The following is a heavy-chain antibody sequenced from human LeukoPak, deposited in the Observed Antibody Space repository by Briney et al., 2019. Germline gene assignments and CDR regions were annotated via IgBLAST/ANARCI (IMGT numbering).Heavy chain of an antibody. CDR2: IYFSGST. CDR1: GGSISTSNYY. D-gene: IGHD3-3*01. V-gene: IGHV4-39*07. CDR3: ARGVSDFWSGFKGYFDY. J-gene: IGHJ4*02. Sequence: SETLSLTCTVSGGSISTSNYYWAWIRQPPGKGLEWIGSIYFSGSTYYNPSLESRVTISVDTSKNQFSLNLSSVTAADTAVFYCARGVSDFWSGFKGYFDYWGQGSLVTVSS.